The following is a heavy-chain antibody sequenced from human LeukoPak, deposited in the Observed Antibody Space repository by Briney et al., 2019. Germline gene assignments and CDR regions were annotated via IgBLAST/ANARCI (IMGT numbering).Heavy chain of an antibody. CDR3: ARQPLWFGELLGPFDY. CDR2: IYYSGST. Sequence: PPGTLSLTCTVSGGSISSYYWSWIRQPPGKGLEWVGYIYYSGSTNYNPSLKSRVTISVDTSKNQFSLTLSSVTAADTAVYYCARQPLWFGELLGPFDYWGQGTLVTVSS. CDR1: GGSISSYY. V-gene: IGHV4-59*08. D-gene: IGHD3-10*01. J-gene: IGHJ4*02.